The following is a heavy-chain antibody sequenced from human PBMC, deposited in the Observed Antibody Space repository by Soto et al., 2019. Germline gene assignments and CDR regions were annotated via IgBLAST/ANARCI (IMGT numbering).Heavy chain of an antibody. V-gene: IGHV4-31*03. Sequence: PSETLSLTCTVSGGSISSGGYYWSWIRQHPGKGLEWIGYIFYSGSTYYNPSLKSRVTISVDTSKNQFSLKLSSVTAADTAVYYCALRLGGPGRLYFDDWGQGTLVTVSS. J-gene: IGHJ4*02. CDR2: IFYSGST. CDR1: GGSISSGGYY. CDR3: ALRLGGPGRLYFDD. D-gene: IGHD3-16*01.